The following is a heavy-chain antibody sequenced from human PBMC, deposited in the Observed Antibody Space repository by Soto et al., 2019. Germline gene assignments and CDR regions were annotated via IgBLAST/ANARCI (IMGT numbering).Heavy chain of an antibody. CDR1: GYTFTSYY. V-gene: IGHV1-46*01. CDR2: INPSGGST. CDR3: ARDRYTANDSPGYRSGGSCFTAYGMDV. D-gene: IGHD2-15*01. J-gene: IGHJ6*02. Sequence: ASVKVSCKASGYTFTSYYMHWVRQAPGQGLEWMGIINPSGGSTSYAQKFQGRVTMTRDTATSTVYMELSSLRSEETAVYYCARDRYTANDSPGYRSGGSCFTAYGMDVWG.